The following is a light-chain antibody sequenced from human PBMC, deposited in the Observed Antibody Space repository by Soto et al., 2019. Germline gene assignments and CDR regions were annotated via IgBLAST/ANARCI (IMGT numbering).Light chain of an antibody. J-gene: IGLJ2*01. CDR2: GNN. V-gene: IGLV1-40*01. CDR1: SSNIRAGYA. CDR3: QSYDNSLSGPVV. Sequence: QSVLTQPPSVSGAPGQRVTISCTGSSSNIRAGYAVHWYQQLPGRAPKLLIYGNNNRPSGVPDRFSGSKSGTSASLAITGLQPEDEADYYCQSYDNSLSGPVVFGGGTKLTVL.